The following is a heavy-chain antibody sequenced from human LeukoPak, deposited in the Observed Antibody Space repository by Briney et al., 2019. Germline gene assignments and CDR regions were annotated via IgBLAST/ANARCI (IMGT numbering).Heavy chain of an antibody. V-gene: IGHV3-30*02. CDR2: IRYDGSNK. Sequence: PGGSLRLSCAASGFTFSSYGMHSVRQAPDKGREWVAFIRYDGSNKYYADSVKGRFTISRDNSKNTLYLQMNSLRAEDTAVYYCAKNSGYSYGSYFDYWGQGTLVTVSS. J-gene: IGHJ4*02. CDR1: GFTFSSYG. D-gene: IGHD5-18*01. CDR3: AKNSGYSYGSYFDY.